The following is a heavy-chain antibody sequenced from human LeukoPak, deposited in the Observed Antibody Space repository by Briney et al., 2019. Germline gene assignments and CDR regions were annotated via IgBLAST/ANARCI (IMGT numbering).Heavy chain of an antibody. Sequence: ASVKVSCKASGGTFSSYAVSWVRQAPGQGLEWMGGIIPIFGTANYAQKFQGRVTITADESTSTVYMELSSLRSEDTAVYYCASYDSSGYTPDYWGQGTLVTVSS. D-gene: IGHD3-22*01. V-gene: IGHV1-69*13. CDR1: GGTFSSYA. CDR3: ASYDSSGYTPDY. J-gene: IGHJ4*02. CDR2: IIPIFGTA.